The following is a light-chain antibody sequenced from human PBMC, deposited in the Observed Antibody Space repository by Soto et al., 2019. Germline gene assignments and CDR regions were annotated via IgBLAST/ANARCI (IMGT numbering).Light chain of an antibody. CDR1: SSDVGGHNS. CDR3: CSYVGSYSYV. Sequence: QSVLTQPRSVSGSPGQSVTVSCIGTSSDVGGHNSVSWYQEHPGKAPKLMIYDVIKRPSGVPDRFSGSKYGNTASLTISGLLAEDEADYYCCSYVGSYSYVFGTGTKVTVL. CDR2: DVI. V-gene: IGLV2-11*01. J-gene: IGLJ1*01.